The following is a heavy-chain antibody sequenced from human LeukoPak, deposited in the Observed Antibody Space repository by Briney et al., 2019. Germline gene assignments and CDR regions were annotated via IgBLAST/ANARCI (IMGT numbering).Heavy chain of an antibody. CDR3: ARIRTAAGFDP. V-gene: IGHV4-4*02. J-gene: IGHJ5*02. Sequence: SGTLSLTCAVSGGSISSSNWWSWVRQPPGKGLEWIGEIYHSGGTNYNPSLKSRVTISVDTSKNQFSLKLSSVTAADTAVYYCARIRTAAGFDPWGQGTLVTVSS. CDR1: GGSISSSNW. CDR2: IYHSGGT. D-gene: IGHD6-13*01.